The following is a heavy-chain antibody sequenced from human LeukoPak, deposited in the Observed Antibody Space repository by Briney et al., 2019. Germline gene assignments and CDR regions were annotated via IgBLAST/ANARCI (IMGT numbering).Heavy chain of an antibody. J-gene: IGHJ4*02. CDR1: GFTFDDYA. D-gene: IGHD6-19*01. CDR3: AKAGIAVAGRTYFDY. Sequence: GGSLRLSCAASGFTFDDYAMHWVRQAPGKGLEWVSGISWNSGSIGYADSVKGRFTISRDNAKNSLYLQMNSLRAEGTALYYCAKAGIAVAGRTYFDYWGQGTLVTVSS. V-gene: IGHV3-9*01. CDR2: ISWNSGSI.